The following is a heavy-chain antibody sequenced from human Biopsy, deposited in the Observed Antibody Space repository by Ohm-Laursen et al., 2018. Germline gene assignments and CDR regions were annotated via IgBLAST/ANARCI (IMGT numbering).Heavy chain of an antibody. Sequence: YKASGYSFTRYDISWVRQAPGQGLEWMGWISPYNDKTSYPPKLQDRVNTTADPSTHTAHMELTSLGSDDMAVYYCERVFCTSTTCYGLLDNWGQGTVVTVSS. V-gene: IGHV1-18*03. CDR1: GYSFTRYD. D-gene: IGHD2/OR15-2a*01. CDR3: ERVFCTSTTCYGLLDN. J-gene: IGHJ4*02. CDR2: ISPYNDKT.